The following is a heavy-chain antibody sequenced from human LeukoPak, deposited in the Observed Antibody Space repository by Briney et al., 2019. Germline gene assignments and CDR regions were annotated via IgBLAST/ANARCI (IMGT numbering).Heavy chain of an antibody. CDR2: INHSGST. D-gene: IGHD6-13*01. V-gene: IGHV4-39*01. CDR3: ARHCSWYVTGWNWFDP. Sequence: PSETLSLTCTVSGGSISSSSYYWSWIRQPPGKGLEWIGEINHSGSTNYNPSLKSRVTISVDTSKNQFSLKLSSVTAADTAVYYCARHCSWYVTGWNWFDPWGQGTLVTVSS. J-gene: IGHJ5*02. CDR1: GGSISSSSYY.